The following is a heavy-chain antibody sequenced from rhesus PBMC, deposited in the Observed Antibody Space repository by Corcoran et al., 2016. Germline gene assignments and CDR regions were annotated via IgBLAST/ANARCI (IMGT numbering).Heavy chain of an antibody. V-gene: IGHV3-100*02. CDR2: IRESGGSI. CDR1: DFPFSCYV. CDR3: TREDYIAAAGPFDY. J-gene: IGHJ4*01. Sequence: DVQLVESGGGLVTPGGSLRLACVASDFPFSCYVMPWVRQAPGKGLEWVSGIRESGGSIYDADSVKGRFTISRDNAKNSLFLQMNSLRAEDAAVYYCTREDYIAAAGPFDYWGQGVLVTVSS. D-gene: IGHD6S26*01.